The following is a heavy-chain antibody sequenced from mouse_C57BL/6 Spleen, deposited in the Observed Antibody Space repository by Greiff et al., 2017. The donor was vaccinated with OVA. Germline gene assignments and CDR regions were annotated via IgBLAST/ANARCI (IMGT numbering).Heavy chain of an antibody. CDR2: ISGGGGNT. Sequence: EVMLVESGGGLVKPGGSLKLSCAASGFTFSSYTMSWVRQTPEKRLEWVATISGGGGNTYYPDSVKGRFTISRDNAKNTLYLQMSSLRSEDTALYYCARHNYYGSSYPYAMDYGGQGTSVTVSS. CDR1: GFTFSSYT. D-gene: IGHD1-1*01. J-gene: IGHJ4*01. CDR3: ARHNYYGSSYPYAMDY. V-gene: IGHV5-9*01.